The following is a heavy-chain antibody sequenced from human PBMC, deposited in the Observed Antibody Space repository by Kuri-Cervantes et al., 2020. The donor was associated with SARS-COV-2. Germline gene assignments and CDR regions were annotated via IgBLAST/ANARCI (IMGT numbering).Heavy chain of an antibody. Sequence: LSLTCAASGFTFSSYAMSWVRQAPGKGLEWVSAISGSGGSTYYADSVKGRFTISRDYSKNTLYLQMNSLRAEDTAVYYCARDRLRYCSSTSCYGWFDPWGQGTLVTVSS. D-gene: IGHD2-2*01. CDR1: GFTFSSYA. CDR3: ARDRLRYCSSTSCYGWFDP. V-gene: IGHV3-23*01. CDR2: ISGSGGST. J-gene: IGHJ5*02.